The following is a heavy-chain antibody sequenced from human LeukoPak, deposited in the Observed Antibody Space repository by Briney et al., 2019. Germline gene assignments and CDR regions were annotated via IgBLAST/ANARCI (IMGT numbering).Heavy chain of an antibody. J-gene: IGHJ5*02. CDR3: ARHHYYDSSGYSGLFDP. V-gene: IGHV4-59*01. CDR1: GGTMRSYY. CDR2: IFYSGSV. Sequence: PSETLFLTCTVSGGTMRSYYWSWIRQPPGKGLEWIGYIFYSGSVSYNPSLRSRVTISVDTSKNQFSLKLYSVTAADTAVYFCARHHYYDSSGYSGLFDPWGQGTLVIVSS. D-gene: IGHD3-22*01.